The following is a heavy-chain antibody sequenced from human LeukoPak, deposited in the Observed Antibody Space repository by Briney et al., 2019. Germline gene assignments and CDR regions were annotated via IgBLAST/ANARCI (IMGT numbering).Heavy chain of an antibody. Sequence: PGGSLRLSCAASKFTFSSYWMHWVRQAPGKGLVWVSRINPDGSTTNYADFVKGRFTISRDNAKNTLYLQMNGLRAEDTAVYYCARVLLGSWDWFDPWGQGTLVTVSS. D-gene: IGHD3-10*01. J-gene: IGHJ5*02. CDR3: ARVLLGSWDWFDP. CDR2: INPDGSTT. V-gene: IGHV3-74*01. CDR1: KFTFSSYW.